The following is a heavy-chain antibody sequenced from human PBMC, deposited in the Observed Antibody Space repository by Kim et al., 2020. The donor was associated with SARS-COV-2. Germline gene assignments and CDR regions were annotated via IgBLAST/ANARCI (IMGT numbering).Heavy chain of an antibody. Sequence: TRDSPSFQGQVTISADTSISTAYLQWSSLKASDTAMYYCARRIIAARPPDYWGQGTLVTVSS. J-gene: IGHJ4*02. CDR3: ARRIIAARPPDY. V-gene: IGHV5-51*01. CDR2: T. D-gene: IGHD6-6*01.